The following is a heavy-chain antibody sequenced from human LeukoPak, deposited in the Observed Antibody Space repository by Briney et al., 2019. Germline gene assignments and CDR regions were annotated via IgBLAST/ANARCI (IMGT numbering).Heavy chain of an antibody. CDR2: IKHDGSDK. V-gene: IGHV3-7*01. D-gene: IGHD5-18*01. CDR1: GFTFSTCW. Sequence: PGGSLRLSCEASGFTFSTCWMTWVRQAPGKGLAWLANIKHDGSDKYYAASVKGRFTISRDNARNSLYLQMNSLRAEDTAVYYCATSLDAAMNTGGQGILVTVSS. J-gene: IGHJ4*02. CDR3: ATSLDAAMNT.